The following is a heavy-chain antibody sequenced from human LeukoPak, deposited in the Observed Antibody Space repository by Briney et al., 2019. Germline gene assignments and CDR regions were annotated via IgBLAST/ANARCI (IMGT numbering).Heavy chain of an antibody. V-gene: IGHV4-34*01. D-gene: IGHD2-2*01. Sequence: GSLRLSCAASGFTFSSYGMHWIRQPPGKGLEWIGEINHSGSTNYNPSLKSRVTISVDTSKNQFSLKLSSVTAADTAVYYCARVPAAAGAWFDPWGQGTLVTVSS. CDR1: GFTFSSYG. J-gene: IGHJ5*02. CDR3: ARVPAAAGAWFDP. CDR2: INHSGST.